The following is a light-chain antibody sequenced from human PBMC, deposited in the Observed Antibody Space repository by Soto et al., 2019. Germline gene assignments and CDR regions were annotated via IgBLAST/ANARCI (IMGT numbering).Light chain of an antibody. J-gene: IGKJ5*01. CDR2: DAS. CDR3: QQYGSSLIT. Sequence: EIVLTQSPATLSLSPGERATLYCRASQSVSSYLAWYQQKPGQAPRLLIYDASNRATGIPARFSGSGSGTDFTLTISRLEPEDFAVYYCQQYGSSLITFGQGTRLEIK. CDR1: QSVSSY. V-gene: IGKV3-20*01.